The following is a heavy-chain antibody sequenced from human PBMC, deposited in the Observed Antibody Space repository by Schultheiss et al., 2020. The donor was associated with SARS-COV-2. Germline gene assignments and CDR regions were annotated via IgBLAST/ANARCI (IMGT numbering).Heavy chain of an antibody. CDR3: ARGGSIAAAAFDP. CDR2: IIPIFGIA. J-gene: IGHJ5*02. CDR1: GGTFSSYA. Sequence: SVKVSCKASGGTFSSYAISWVRQAPGQGLEWMGGIIPIFGIANYAQKFQGRVTITADESTSTAYMELSSLRSEDTAVYYCARGGSIAAAAFDPWGQGTLVTVSS. D-gene: IGHD6-13*01. V-gene: IGHV1-69*13.